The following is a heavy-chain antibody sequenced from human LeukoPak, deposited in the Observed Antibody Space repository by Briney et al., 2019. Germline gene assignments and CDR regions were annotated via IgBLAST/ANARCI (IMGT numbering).Heavy chain of an antibody. D-gene: IGHD3-9*01. CDR1: GGSISSGSYC. Sequence: SETLSLTCTVSGGSISSGSYCWSWIRQPAGEGLEWIGRIYTSGSTNYNPSLKSRVTISVDTSKNQFSLKLSSVTAADTAVYYCARKGTGYRTSFDYWGQGTLVTVSS. CDR2: IYTSGST. J-gene: IGHJ4*02. CDR3: ARKGTGYRTSFDY. V-gene: IGHV4-61*02.